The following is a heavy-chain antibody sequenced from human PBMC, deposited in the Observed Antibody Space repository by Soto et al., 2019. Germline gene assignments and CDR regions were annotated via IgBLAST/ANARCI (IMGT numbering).Heavy chain of an antibody. CDR3: ARGSLGYCSGGSCYKNWFDP. D-gene: IGHD2-15*01. CDR2: INHSGST. J-gene: IGHJ5*02. Sequence: TLSLTCAVYGGSFSGYYWSWIRQPPGKGLEWIGEINHSGSTNYNPSLKSRVTISVDTSKNQFSLKLSSVTAADTAVYYCARGSLGYCSGGSCYKNWFDPWGQGTLVTVSS. V-gene: IGHV4-34*01. CDR1: GGSFSGYY.